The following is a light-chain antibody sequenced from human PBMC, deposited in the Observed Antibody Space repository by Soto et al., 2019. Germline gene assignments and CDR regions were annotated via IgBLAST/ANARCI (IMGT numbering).Light chain of an antibody. CDR3: QQYNNWPRT. Sequence: EIVMTQSPATLSVSPGERATLSCRASQSVTSNLAWYQQKPGQAPRLLIYGASTRATGIPARFSGSGSGTEFTLTIGSPQSEDFAVYYCQQYNNWPRTFGQGTKVEIK. CDR2: GAS. J-gene: IGKJ1*01. CDR1: QSVTSN. V-gene: IGKV3-15*01.